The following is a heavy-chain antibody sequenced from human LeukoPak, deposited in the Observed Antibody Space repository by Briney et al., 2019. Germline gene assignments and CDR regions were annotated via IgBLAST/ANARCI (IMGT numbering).Heavy chain of an antibody. D-gene: IGHD6-19*01. CDR1: GFTFSSNE. Sequence: GGSLRLSCAASGFTFSSNEMNWVRQAPGKGLEWVSYISSSGSTIYYADSVKGRFTISRDNAKNSLYLQMNSLRAEDTAVYYCASIAVAGTLLDYWGQGTLVTVSS. CDR3: ASIAVAGTLLDY. J-gene: IGHJ4*02. CDR2: ISSSGSTI. V-gene: IGHV3-48*03.